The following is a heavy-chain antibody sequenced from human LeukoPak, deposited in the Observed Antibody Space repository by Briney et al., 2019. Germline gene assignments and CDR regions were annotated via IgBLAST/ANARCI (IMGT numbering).Heavy chain of an antibody. D-gene: IGHD2-21*02. CDR3: ARCTGGDCGGAFDI. V-gene: IGHV1-8*01. CDR2: MNPNTGNA. CDR1: GNTFTNYD. Sequence: ASVKVSCKTSGNTFTNYDINWLRQATGQGLEWMGWMNPNTGNADSAQKFQGRVTMTRNISISTAYMELSSLRLEDTAVYYCARCTGGDCGGAFDIWGQGTTVTVSS. J-gene: IGHJ3*02.